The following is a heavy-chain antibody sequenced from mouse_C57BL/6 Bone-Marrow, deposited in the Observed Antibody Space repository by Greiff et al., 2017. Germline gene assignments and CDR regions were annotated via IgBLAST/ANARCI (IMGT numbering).Heavy chain of an antibody. CDR2: IDPSDSET. CDR1: GYTFTSYW. CDR3: ARSYRAWCAY. D-gene: IGHD2-14*01. J-gene: IGHJ3*01. V-gene: IGHV1-52*01. Sequence: QVQLQQPGAELVRPGSSVKLSCKASGYTFTSYWMHWVKQRPIQGLEWIGNIDPSDSETHYNQKFKDKATLTVDKSSSTAYMQLSSLTSEASAVYYCARSYRAWCAYWGQGSLVSVSA.